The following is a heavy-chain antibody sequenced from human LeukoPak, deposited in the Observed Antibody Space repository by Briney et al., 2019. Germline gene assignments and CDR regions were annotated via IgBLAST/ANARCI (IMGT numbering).Heavy chain of an antibody. J-gene: IGHJ5*02. D-gene: IGHD3-3*02. CDR3: ARARGVGFLEWLNWFDP. CDR1: GYSISSGYY. CDR2: IYHSGST. V-gene: IGHV4-38-2*02. Sequence: SETLPLTCTVSGYSISSGYYWGWIRQPPGKGLEWIGSIYHSGSTYYNPSLKSRVTISVDTSKNQFSLKLSSVTAADTAVYYCARARGVGFLEWLNWFDPWGQGTLVTVSS.